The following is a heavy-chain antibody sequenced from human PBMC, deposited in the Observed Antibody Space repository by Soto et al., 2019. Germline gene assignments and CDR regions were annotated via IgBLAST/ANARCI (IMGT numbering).Heavy chain of an antibody. J-gene: IGHJ3*02. Sequence: ASVKVSCKASGYTFTGYYMHWVRQAPGQGLEWMGWINPNSGGTNYAQKFQGWVTMTRDTSISTAYMELSRLRSDDTAVYYCARARTYYYGSGSYYNLLDAFDIWGQGTMVTVSS. CDR1: GYTFTGYY. D-gene: IGHD3-10*01. V-gene: IGHV1-2*04. CDR3: ARARTYYYGSGSYYNLLDAFDI. CDR2: INPNSGGT.